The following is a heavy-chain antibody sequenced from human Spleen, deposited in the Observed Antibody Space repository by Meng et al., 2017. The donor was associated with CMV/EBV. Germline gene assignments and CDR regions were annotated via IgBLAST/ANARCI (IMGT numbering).Heavy chain of an antibody. J-gene: IGHJ2*01. CDR1: GGSFSGYY. V-gene: IGHV4-34*01. CDR2: INRSGNS. D-gene: IGHD1-1*01. CDR3: ARGGPEYKLRYWYFDL. Sequence: SETLSLTCAVYGGSFSGYYWSWIRQSPGKRLEWIGEINRSGNSNYNPSLKSRVTMSVDTSTNQVSLKLSSVTAADTAVYYCARGGPEYKLRYWYFDLWGRGTLVTVSS.